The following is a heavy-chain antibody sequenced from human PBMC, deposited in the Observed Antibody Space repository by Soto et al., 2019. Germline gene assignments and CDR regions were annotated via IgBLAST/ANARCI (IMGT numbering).Heavy chain of an antibody. D-gene: IGHD1-1*01. J-gene: IGHJ4*02. CDR2: LSSRVSP. Sequence: KTSETLSLTCNVSGGSISSGGYYWSWIRQHPGTGLEWIGYLSSRVSPSYSPSRQSRVTISVDTSRTHFSLQLTSVTAADSAVYYCAHDRYWGQGTLVTVYS. V-gene: IGHV4-31*03. CDR1: GGSISSGGYY. CDR3: AHDRY.